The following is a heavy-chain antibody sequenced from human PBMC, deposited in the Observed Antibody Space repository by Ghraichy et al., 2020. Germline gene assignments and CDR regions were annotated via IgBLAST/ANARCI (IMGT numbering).Heavy chain of an antibody. J-gene: IGHJ4*02. V-gene: IGHV4-59*01. CDR1: GDSIKNYD. CDR2: IYDSGST. Sequence: SETLSLTCTVSGDSIKNYDWSWIRQSPGKGPEWIANIYDSGSTNYKTNYNPSLKSRVIMSLGTSRNQISLRLTSLTASDTAIYYCARELRRAEFDNWGQGTLVTVSS. CDR3: ARELRRAEFDN.